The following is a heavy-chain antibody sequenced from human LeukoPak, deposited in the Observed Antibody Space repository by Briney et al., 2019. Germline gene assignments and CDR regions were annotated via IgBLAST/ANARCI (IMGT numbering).Heavy chain of an antibody. D-gene: IGHD2-2*01. J-gene: IGHJ4*02. CDR1: GFTVSSYW. CDR2: IKQDGSEK. V-gene: IGHV3-7*03. Sequence: GGSLRLSCAASGFTVSSYWMSWVRQAPGKGLEWVANIKQDGSEKYYVDSVKGRFTISRDNAKNSLYLQMNSLRAEDTAVYYCARDGWSTTALDYWGQGTLVTVSS. CDR3: ARDGWSTTALDY.